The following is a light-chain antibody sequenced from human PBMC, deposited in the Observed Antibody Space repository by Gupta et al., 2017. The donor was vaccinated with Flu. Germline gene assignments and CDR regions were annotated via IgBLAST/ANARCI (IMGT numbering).Light chain of an antibody. CDR3: AACDDSLNGPV. CDR2: SNN. J-gene: IGLJ3*02. CDR1: SSNIGTKT. V-gene: IGLV1-44*01. Sequence: QSVLTQPSSPSETPGQRVTISCSGSSSNIGTKTVDWYQQIPVTAPKPLIYSNNRRHSGVPARFSGSKSGTSASLAISGLQAEDEADYYCAACDDSLNGPVFGGGTKLTVL.